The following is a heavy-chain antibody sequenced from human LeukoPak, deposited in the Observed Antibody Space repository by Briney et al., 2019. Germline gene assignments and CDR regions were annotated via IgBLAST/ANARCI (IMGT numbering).Heavy chain of an antibody. CDR3: ARLITGTTTAFDI. V-gene: IGHV4-59*10. CDR1: GGSFSGYY. CDR2: VYTSGST. D-gene: IGHD1-7*01. J-gene: IGHJ3*02. Sequence: PSETLSLTCAVYGGSFSGYYWSWIRQPPGKGLEWIGRVYTSGSTHYNPSLKTRLTMSVDTSKNQFSLKLSSVTAADTAVYYCARLITGTTTAFDIWGQGTMVTVSS.